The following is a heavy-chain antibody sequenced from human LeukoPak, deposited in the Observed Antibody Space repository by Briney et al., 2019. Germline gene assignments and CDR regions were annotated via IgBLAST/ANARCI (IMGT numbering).Heavy chain of an antibody. CDR3: ARLTHSYYVDSSAYSPYYYMDV. CDR2: ISYTGNT. CDR1: GGPISSSDYY. V-gene: IGHV4-39*02. D-gene: IGHD3-22*01. Sequence: PSETLSLTCSVSGGPISSSDYYWGWIRQPPGKGLEWIGRISYTGNTYYTPSLKSRVTISVDTSNNLFSLRLSSVTAGDTAVYYCARLTHSYYVDSSAYSPYYYMDVWGKGTTVTVSS. J-gene: IGHJ6*03.